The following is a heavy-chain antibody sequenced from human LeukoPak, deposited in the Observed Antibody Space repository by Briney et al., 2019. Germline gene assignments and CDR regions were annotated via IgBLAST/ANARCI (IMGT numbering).Heavy chain of an antibody. D-gene: IGHD2-21*02. Sequence: GGSLRLSCTTSGFTFSSFTMSWVRQAPGKGLEWVSSISYNSANKWHADSVKGRFTISRDNSKNTLYLQMHSLRADDTALYYCTKRRLSGSVTVDEYWGQGALVTVSS. V-gene: IGHV3-23*01. CDR3: TKRRLSGSVTVDEY. CDR2: ISYNSANK. CDR1: GFTFSSFT. J-gene: IGHJ4*02.